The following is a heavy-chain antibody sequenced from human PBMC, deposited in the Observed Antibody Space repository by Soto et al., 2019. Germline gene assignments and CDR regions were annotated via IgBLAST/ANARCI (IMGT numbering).Heavy chain of an antibody. Sequence: SETLSLTCAVYGGSFSGYYWSWIRQPPGKGLEWIGEINHSGSTNYNPSLKSRVTISVDTSKNQFSLKLSSVTAADTAVYYCARSFYRGGYDFGDWGQGTLVTVSS. CDR2: INHSGST. D-gene: IGHD5-12*01. V-gene: IGHV4-34*01. CDR1: GGSFSGYY. J-gene: IGHJ4*02. CDR3: ARSFYRGGYDFGD.